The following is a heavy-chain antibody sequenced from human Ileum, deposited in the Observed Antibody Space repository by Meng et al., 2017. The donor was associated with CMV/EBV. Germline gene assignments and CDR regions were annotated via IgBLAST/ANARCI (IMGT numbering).Heavy chain of an antibody. CDR3: ARRERISSGLEY. V-gene: IGHV1-2*02. J-gene: IGHJ4*02. CDR2: IDPNTGGT. D-gene: IGHD6-6*01. CDR1: GYTFPGNY. Sequence: QVQLVQSGAEWKKPGTSVKVSCKASGYTFPGNYIYWVRQAPGQGLEWMGWIDPNTGGTKYIQKFQGRVTMTGDTSISTAYMELSGLRFDDTAVYYCARRERISSGLEYWGQGTLVTVSS.